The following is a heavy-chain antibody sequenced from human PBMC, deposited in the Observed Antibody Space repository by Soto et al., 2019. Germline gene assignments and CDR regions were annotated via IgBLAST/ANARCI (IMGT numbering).Heavy chain of an antibody. CDR2: VSGSGGST. CDR3: AKDSPGPFQH. CDR1: GVTFSSHG. Sequence: GGSLRLSCGASGVTFSSHGMNWVRQAPGKGLEWVSLVSGSGGSTYYADSVKGRFTISRDNSKNTVYLQMNSLRAEDTAVYYCAKDSPGPFQHWGQGTLVTVSS. V-gene: IGHV3-23*01. J-gene: IGHJ1*01.